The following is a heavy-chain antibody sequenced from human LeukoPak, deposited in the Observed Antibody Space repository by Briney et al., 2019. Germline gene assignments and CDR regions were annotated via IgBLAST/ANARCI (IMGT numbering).Heavy chain of an antibody. Sequence: SVKVSCKASGGTFSSYAISWVRQAPGQGLDWMGRIIPIFGTANYAQKFQGRVTITTDESTSTAYMELSSLRSEDTAVYYCASEGRTSYDSSGNWGQGTLVTVSS. CDR3: ASEGRTSYDSSGN. CDR1: GGTFSSYA. CDR2: IIPIFGTA. V-gene: IGHV1-69*05. D-gene: IGHD3-22*01. J-gene: IGHJ4*02.